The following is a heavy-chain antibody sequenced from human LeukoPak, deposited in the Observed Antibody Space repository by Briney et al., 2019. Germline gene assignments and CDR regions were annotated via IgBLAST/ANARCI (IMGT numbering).Heavy chain of an antibody. D-gene: IGHD2-2*03. CDR2: IYTSGTT. CDR3: ARDLVGYCSTVNCYGAAFDM. CDR1: GGSLSDYS. V-gene: IGHV4-4*07. Sequence: SETLSLTCTVSGGSLSDYSWSWIRQPAGKGLEWIGRIYTSGTTNYNPSLKSRVPMSVDTSKNQFSLRLSSVTAADTALYYCARDLVGYCSTVNCYGAAFDMWGQGKMVTVSS. J-gene: IGHJ3*02.